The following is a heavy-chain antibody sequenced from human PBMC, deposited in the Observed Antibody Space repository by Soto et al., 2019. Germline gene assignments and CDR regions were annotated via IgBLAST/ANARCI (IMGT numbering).Heavy chain of an antibody. Sequence: GGSLRLSCAASGFTFSSYAMSWVRQAPGKGLEWVSALSGSGGSTYYADSVKGRFTISRDNSKNGMYLQMNRLRAEETGLYFCANDPYYDTLTGYYTNWFDPWGQGTLVTVSS. CDR3: ANDPYYDTLTGYYTNWFDP. D-gene: IGHD3-9*01. CDR2: LSGSGGST. J-gene: IGHJ5*02. CDR1: GFTFSSYA. V-gene: IGHV3-23*01.